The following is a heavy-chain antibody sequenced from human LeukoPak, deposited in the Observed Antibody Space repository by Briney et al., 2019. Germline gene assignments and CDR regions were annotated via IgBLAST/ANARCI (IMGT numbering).Heavy chain of an antibody. CDR1: GYTFTSYG. V-gene: IGHV1-18*01. Sequence: GASVKVSCKASGYTFTSYGISWVRQAPGQGLEGMGWISAYNGNTNYAQKLQGRVTMTTDTSTSTAYMELRSLRPDDTAVYYCAGAAPGDPGDYWGQGTLVTVSS. CDR3: AGAAPGDPGDY. D-gene: IGHD4-17*01. J-gene: IGHJ4*02. CDR2: ISAYNGNT.